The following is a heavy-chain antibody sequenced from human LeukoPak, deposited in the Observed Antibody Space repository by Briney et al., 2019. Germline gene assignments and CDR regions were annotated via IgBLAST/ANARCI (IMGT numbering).Heavy chain of an antibody. CDR1: GFTFSTYE. V-gene: IGHV3-48*03. J-gene: IGHJ5*02. CDR2: ISSSGTTI. Sequence: PGGSLRLSCAASGFTFSTYEMNWVRQAPGKGLEWVSYISSSGTTIYYADSVKGRFTISRDNARNSLYLQMNSLRAEDTAVYYCARDPPTNWFDPWGQGTLVTVSS. CDR3: ARDPPTNWFDP.